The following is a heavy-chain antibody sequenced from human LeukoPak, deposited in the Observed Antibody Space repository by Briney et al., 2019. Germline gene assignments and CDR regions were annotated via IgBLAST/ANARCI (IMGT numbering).Heavy chain of an antibody. J-gene: IGHJ4*02. CDR1: GFTFSSYA. V-gene: IGHV3-23*01. Sequence: GGSLRLSCAASGFTFSSYAMSWVRQAPGKGLEWVSAISGSGGSTYYADSVKGRFTISRDNSKNTLYLQMNSLRAEDTAVYYCARDDHDSGWYGLDRWGQGTLVSVSS. CDR3: ARDDHDSGWYGLDR. CDR2: ISGSGGST. D-gene: IGHD6-19*01.